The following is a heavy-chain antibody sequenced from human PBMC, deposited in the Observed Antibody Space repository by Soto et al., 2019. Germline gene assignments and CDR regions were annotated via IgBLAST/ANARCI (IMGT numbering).Heavy chain of an antibody. J-gene: IGHJ6*02. Sequence: QVQLVQSGAEVKKPGSSVKVAGKASGGTFSSYTISWVLQAPGQGLEWRGRIIPIFGIANYAKKFQGRVTITAEKSTSTAYKELSSLRYEDTAVYYCAIEGLVRDDVWGQGPTVTVSS. D-gene: IGHD3-9*01. CDR1: GGTFSSYT. V-gene: IGHV1-69*08. CDR3: AIEGLVRDDV. CDR2: IIPIFGIA.